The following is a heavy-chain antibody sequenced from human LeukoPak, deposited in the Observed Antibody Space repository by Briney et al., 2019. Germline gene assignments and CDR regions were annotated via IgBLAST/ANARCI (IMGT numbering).Heavy chain of an antibody. CDR3: ATLVTAVTTTQFDY. J-gene: IGHJ4*02. V-gene: IGHV3-30*09. D-gene: IGHD4-11*01. Sequence: GGSLRLSCAASGLTFNTYTMHWVRQAPGRGLEWLAVISFDGSTKYYADSVRGRFAISRDNSKNTLFLQMNSLRAEDTALYYCATLVTAVTTTQFDYWGQGALVTVSS. CDR2: ISFDGSTK. CDR1: GLTFNTYT.